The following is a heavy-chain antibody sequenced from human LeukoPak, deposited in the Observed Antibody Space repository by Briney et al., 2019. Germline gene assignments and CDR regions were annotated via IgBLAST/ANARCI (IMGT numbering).Heavy chain of an antibody. D-gene: IGHD1-1*01. V-gene: IGHV3-64D*06. CDR1: GFTFSNCA. CDR2: ISSYGDKT. CDR3: VKPTAGDGLGRRYLDH. J-gene: IGHJ4*02. Sequence: RGSRSPPCSASGFTFSNCAMHWVSQAPGKGPEYVSVISSYGDKTYYADSVKGRFTISRDNSKNTVSLQMSSLRAEDTAVYYCVKPTAGDGLGRRYLDHWGQGTLVTVSS.